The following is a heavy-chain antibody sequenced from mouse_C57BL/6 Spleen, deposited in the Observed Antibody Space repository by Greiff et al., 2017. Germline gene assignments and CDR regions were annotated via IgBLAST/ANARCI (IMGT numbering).Heavy chain of an antibody. J-gene: IGHJ4*01. CDR2: VYPYNGGT. D-gene: IGHD1-1*01. V-gene: IGHV1-36*01. CDR1: GFTFTDYY. Sequence: EVQLQQPGPVLVKPGPSVKISCKASGFTFTDYYMHWVKQSHGKSLEWIGLVYPYNGGTSYNQKFKGKATLTVDTSSSTAYMELNSLTSEDSAVDYYARISYSYDYYAMDYWGQGTSVTVSS. CDR3: ARISYSYDYYAMDY.